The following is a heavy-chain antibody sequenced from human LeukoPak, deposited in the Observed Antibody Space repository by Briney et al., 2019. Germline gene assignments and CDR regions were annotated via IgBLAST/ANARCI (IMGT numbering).Heavy chain of an antibody. Sequence: PSETLSLTCAVYGGSFSGYYWSWIRQPPGKGLEWIGEINHSGSTNYNPSLKSRVTISVDTSKNQFSLKLSSVTAADTAVYYCARVRSGDFWSGYYTGFKMDWFDPWGQGTLVTVSS. CDR3: ARVRSGDFWSGYYTGFKMDWFDP. CDR1: GGSFSGYY. D-gene: IGHD3-3*01. CDR2: INHSGST. V-gene: IGHV4-34*01. J-gene: IGHJ5*02.